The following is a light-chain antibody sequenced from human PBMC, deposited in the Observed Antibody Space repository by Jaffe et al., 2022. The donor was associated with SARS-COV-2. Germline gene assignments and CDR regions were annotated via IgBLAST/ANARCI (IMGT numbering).Light chain of an antibody. CDR1: QSVSNNY. Sequence: IVLTQSPGTLSLSPGERATLSCRASQSVSNNYLAWYQQKPGQAPRLLISGASSRAAGIPDRFSGSGSGTDFTLTISRLEPEDFAVYYCQQYGSLWTFGQGTKVEIK. J-gene: IGKJ1*01. CDR2: GAS. V-gene: IGKV3-20*01. CDR3: QQYGSLWT.